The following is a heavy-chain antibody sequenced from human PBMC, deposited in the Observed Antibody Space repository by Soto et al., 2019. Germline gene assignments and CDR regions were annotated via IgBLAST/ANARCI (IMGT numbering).Heavy chain of an antibody. D-gene: IGHD3-10*01. Sequence: SETLSLTCTDSGGSISSSSYYWGWIRQPPGKGLEWIGSIYYSGSTYYNPSLKSRVTISVDTSKNQFSLKLSSVTAADTAVYYCARHGWFGELLVYYFDYWGQGTLVTVSS. J-gene: IGHJ4*02. V-gene: IGHV4-39*01. CDR1: GGSISSSSYY. CDR2: IYYSGST. CDR3: ARHGWFGELLVYYFDY.